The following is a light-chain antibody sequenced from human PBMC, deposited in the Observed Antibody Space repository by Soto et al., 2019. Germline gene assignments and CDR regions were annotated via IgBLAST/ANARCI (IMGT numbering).Light chain of an antibody. V-gene: IGLV2-14*01. CDR2: DVS. CDR1: SSDVGGYNY. CDR3: SSYTSSSTWV. J-gene: IGLJ1*01. Sequence: QSVLTQPASVSGSPGQSITISCTGASSDVGGYNYVSWYQQHPGKAPKLMIYDVSNRPSGVSNRFSGSKSGNTASLTISGLQAEDEADYSCSSYTSSSTWVFGTGTKLTVL.